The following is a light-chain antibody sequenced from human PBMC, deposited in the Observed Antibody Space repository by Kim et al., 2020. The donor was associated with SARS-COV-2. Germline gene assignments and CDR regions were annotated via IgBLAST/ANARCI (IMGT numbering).Light chain of an antibody. CDR2: SND. J-gene: IGLJ3*02. Sequence: GQSVPISCSGSNCNLGSNTVNWYKQLPGTTPNILIYSNDRRPSGVPDRFSGSKSGTSASLAISGLQSEDEADYYCAAWDGSLSGWVFGGGTQLTVL. CDR1: NCNLGSNT. V-gene: IGLV1-44*01. CDR3: AAWDGSLSGWV.